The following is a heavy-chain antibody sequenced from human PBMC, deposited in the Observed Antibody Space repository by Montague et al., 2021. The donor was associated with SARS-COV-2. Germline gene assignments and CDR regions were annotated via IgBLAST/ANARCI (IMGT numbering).Heavy chain of an antibody. D-gene: IGHD3-10*01. Sequence: SLRLSCAASGFTFSSYAMHWVRQAPGKGLEWVAVITYDGSNKYYADSVKGRFTISRDNFKNTLYLQMNSLRAEDTAVYYCAREPLLLGFGEFLDYWGQGTLVTVSS. CDR2: ITYDGSNK. J-gene: IGHJ4*02. V-gene: IGHV3-30*04. CDR3: AREPLLLGFGEFLDY. CDR1: GFTFSSYA.